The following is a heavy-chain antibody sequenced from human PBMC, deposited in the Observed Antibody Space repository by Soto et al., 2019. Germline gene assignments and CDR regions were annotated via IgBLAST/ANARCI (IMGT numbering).Heavy chain of an antibody. CDR1: GFTVSSNY. CDR2: IYSGDST. CDR3: ARVTRGVRQYYFDY. V-gene: IGHV3-53*01. Sequence: HPGGSLRLSCAASGFTVSSNYMSWVRQAPGKGLEWVSVIYSGDSTYYADSVKGRFTISRDNSKTTLYLQMNSLRAEGTAVYYCARVTRGVRQYYFDYWGQGTLVTVSS. D-gene: IGHD3-10*01. J-gene: IGHJ4*02.